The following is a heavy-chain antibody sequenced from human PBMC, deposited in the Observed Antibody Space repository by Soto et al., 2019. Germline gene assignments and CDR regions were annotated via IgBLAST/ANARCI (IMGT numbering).Heavy chain of an antibody. CDR2: IYYSGST. V-gene: IGHV4-31*03. Sequence: PSETLSLTCTVSGGSISSGGYYWSWIRQHPGKGLEWIGYIYYSGSTYYNPSLKSRVTISVDTSKNQFSLKLSSVTTADTAVYYCATESVDTAMEHRIGMDVWGQGTTVTVSS. CDR3: ATESVDTAMEHRIGMDV. CDR1: GGSISSGGYY. J-gene: IGHJ6*02. D-gene: IGHD5-18*01.